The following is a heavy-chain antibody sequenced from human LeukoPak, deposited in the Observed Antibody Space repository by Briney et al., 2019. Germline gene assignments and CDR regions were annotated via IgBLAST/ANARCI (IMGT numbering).Heavy chain of an antibody. J-gene: IGHJ4*02. CDR2: ISWNSGCI. CDR1: GFTFDDYA. CDR3: AKDGGEWELDY. D-gene: IGHD1-26*01. Sequence: GGSLRLSCAASGFTFDDYAMHWVRQAPGKGLEWVSGISWNSGCIGYADSVKGRFTISRDNAKNSLYLQMNSLRAEDTALYYCAKDGGEWELDYWGQGTLVTVSS. V-gene: IGHV3-9*01.